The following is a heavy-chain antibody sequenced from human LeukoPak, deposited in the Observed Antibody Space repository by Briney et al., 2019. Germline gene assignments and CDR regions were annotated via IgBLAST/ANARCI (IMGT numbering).Heavy chain of an antibody. J-gene: IGHJ4*02. CDR2: LRGDGST. V-gene: IGHV3-23*01. D-gene: IGHD1-1*01. Sequence: GGSLRLSCAASGFTFSSYAMSWVRQAPARGLEWVSSLRGDGSTFYADSVKGRFTLSRDESRNTVYFQLNSLRVEDTAVYYCAKASWVSNGDAVLWGQGALVTVFS. CDR1: GFTFSSYA. CDR3: AKASWVSNGDAVL.